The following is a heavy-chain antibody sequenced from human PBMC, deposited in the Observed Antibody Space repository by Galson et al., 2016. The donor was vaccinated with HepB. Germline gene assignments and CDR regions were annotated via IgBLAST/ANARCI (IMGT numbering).Heavy chain of an antibody. V-gene: IGHV3-30-3*01. CDR3: ARSGYVGEFDY. CDR2: MSHDGGNK. Sequence: SLRLSCAASGFSFISYAMHWVRQAPGKGLEWVALMSHDGGNKQYAVSVKGRFTISRDNAKNSLYLQMNSLRAEDTAVYYCARSGYVGEFDYWGQGTLVTVSS. CDR1: GFSFISYA. D-gene: IGHD3-10*01. J-gene: IGHJ4*02.